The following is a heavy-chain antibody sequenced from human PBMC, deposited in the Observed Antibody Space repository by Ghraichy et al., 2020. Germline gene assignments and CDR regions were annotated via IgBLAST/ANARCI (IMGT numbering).Heavy chain of an antibody. V-gene: IGHV3-21*01. Sequence: GGSLRLSCAASGFTFSSYSMNWVRQAPGKGLEWVSSISSSSRYIYYADSVKGRFTISRDNAKNSLYLQMNSLRAEDTAVYYCARDYDILTGYYFDYWGQGTLVTVSS. CDR2: ISSSSRYI. CDR3: ARDYDILTGYYFDY. CDR1: GFTFSSYS. J-gene: IGHJ4*02. D-gene: IGHD3-9*01.